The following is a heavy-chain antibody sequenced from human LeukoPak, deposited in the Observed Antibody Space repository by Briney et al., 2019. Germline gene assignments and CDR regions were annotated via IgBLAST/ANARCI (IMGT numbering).Heavy chain of an antibody. CDR1: GGTFSSYA. D-gene: IGHD3-16*01. Sequence: SVKASCKASGGTFSSYAISWVRQAPGQGLEWMGRIIPILGIANYAQKFQGRVTITADKSTSTAYMELSSLRSEDTAVYYCATGEGEAFPDYWGQGTLVTVSS. V-gene: IGHV1-69*04. J-gene: IGHJ4*02. CDR3: ATGEGEAFPDY. CDR2: IIPILGIA.